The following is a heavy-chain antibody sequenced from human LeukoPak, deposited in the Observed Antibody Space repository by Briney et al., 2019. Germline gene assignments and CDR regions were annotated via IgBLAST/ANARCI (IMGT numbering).Heavy chain of an antibody. CDR3: ARDGEVDIVEDGFDI. V-gene: IGHV3-74*01. Sequence: GGFLRLSCAASGFTFSSYWMHWVRQAPGKGLVWVSRISTDGSSTSYADSVKGRFTISRDNAKNTLYLQTNSLRAEDTAVYYCARDGEVDIVEDGFDIWGQGTMVTVSS. D-gene: IGHD2-2*03. CDR2: ISTDGSST. CDR1: GFTFSSYW. J-gene: IGHJ3*02.